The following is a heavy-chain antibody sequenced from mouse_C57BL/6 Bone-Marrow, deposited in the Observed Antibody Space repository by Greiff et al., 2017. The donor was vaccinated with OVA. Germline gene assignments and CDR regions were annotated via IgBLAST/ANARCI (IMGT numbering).Heavy chain of an antibody. CDR2: IDPENGDT. CDR3: TTRDYDGYFDY. CDR1: GFNIKDDY. V-gene: IGHV14-4*01. J-gene: IGHJ2*01. D-gene: IGHD2-4*01. Sequence: EVKLMESGAELARPGASVKLSCTASGFNIKDDYMHWVKQRPEQGLEWIGWIDPENGDTEYASKFQGKATITADTSSNTAYLQLSSLTSEDTAVYYCTTRDYDGYFDYWGQGTTLTVSS.